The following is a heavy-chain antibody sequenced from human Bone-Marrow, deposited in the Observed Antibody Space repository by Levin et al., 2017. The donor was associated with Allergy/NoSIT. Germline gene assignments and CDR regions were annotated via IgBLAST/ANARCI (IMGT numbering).Heavy chain of an antibody. V-gene: IGHV3-64*01. D-gene: IGHD5-18*01. CDR3: ARSRAGSNYAVLDF. Sequence: GGSLRLSCVGSGFTFNSFTMHWVRQAPGKGLEFVSTIAGDGGTSYLTNSVRGRFSISRDNSKNTLYLQMGGLRPEDMGVYFCARSRAGSNYAVLDFWGQGTLVMVSS. CDR2: IAGDGGTS. J-gene: IGHJ4*02. CDR1: GFTFNSFT.